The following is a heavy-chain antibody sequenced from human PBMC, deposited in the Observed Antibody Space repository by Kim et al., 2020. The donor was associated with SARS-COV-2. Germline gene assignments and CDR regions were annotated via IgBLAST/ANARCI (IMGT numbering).Heavy chain of an antibody. J-gene: IGHJ5*02. Sequence: YNPSTRSRGTRSVDTSKNQFSLKLSSVTAADTAVYYCARQGQLLSWFDPWGQGTLVTVSS. CDR3: ARQGQLLSWFDP. D-gene: IGHD2-2*01. V-gene: IGHV4-39*01.